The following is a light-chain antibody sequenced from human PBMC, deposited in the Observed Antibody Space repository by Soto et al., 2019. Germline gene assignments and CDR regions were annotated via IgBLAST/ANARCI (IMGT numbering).Light chain of an antibody. CDR2: XSX. CDR1: RFFSSN. V-gene: IGKV3-15*01. Sequence: EIVMTQFPVTLSVSPGERATLSCRASRFFSSNLACXHQKPFXXXXLXIXXSXTMATXXPATFSCSGSGTEFTLTISSLQSEDFAVYYCQQYNSWPITFGQGARLEIK. CDR3: QQYNSWPIT. J-gene: IGKJ5*01.